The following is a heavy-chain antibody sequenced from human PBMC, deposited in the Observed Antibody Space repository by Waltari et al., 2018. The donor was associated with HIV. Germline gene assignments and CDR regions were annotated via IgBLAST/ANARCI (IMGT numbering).Heavy chain of an antibody. CDR1: GFTLTSPW. Sequence: EVQLVESGGGLVQPGGSLCFSCGVSGFTLTSPWMSCVLQAPGKGLEGVANIKKDGSEKYYVDSMKGRFTISRDNAKNSLYLQMNSLRAEDTAVYYCARVRGYSCWDWGQGTLVTVSS. CDR2: IKKDGSEK. CDR3: ARVRGYSCWD. J-gene: IGHJ4*02. D-gene: IGHD2-2*01. V-gene: IGHV3-7*01.